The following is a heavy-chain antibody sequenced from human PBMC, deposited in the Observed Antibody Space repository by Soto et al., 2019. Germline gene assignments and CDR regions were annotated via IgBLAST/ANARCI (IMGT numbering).Heavy chain of an antibody. CDR3: ARGSPDLTFDY. J-gene: IGHJ4*02. CDR2: INPSGGST. CDR1: GYTFTGYY. Sequence: ASVKVSCKASGYTFTGYYMHWVRQAPGQGLEWMGWINPSGGSTSYAQKFQGRVTMTRDTSTSTVYMELSSLRSEGTAVYYCARGSPDLTFDYWGQGTLVTVSS. V-gene: IGHV1-46*01.